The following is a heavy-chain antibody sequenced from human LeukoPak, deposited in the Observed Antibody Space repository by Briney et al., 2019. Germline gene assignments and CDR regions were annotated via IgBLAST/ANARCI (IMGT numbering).Heavy chain of an antibody. J-gene: IGHJ6*02. CDR2: INPSGGST. CDR3: ARVTNSVVATIPLRPNYYYYGMDV. Sequence: ASVKVSCKASGYTFTSYYMHWVRQAPGQGLEWMGIINPSGGSTSYAQKFQGRVTMTRDTSTSTVYMELSSLRSEDTAVYYCARVTNSVVATIPLRPNYYYYGMDVWGQGTTVTVSS. D-gene: IGHD5-12*01. V-gene: IGHV1-46*01. CDR1: GYTFTSYY.